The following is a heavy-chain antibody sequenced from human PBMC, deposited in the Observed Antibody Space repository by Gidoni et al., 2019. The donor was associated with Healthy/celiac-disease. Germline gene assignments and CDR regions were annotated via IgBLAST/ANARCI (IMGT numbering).Heavy chain of an antibody. CDR1: GASISSSSYS. CDR2: IYYGGST. CDR3: GRDIPGSYYKNPLVY. Sequence: QVQLQESGPRLVKPSGTLSLTCTVSGASISSSSYSWVWIRQPPGKGLEWIGSIYYGGSTYYNPSLKSRITISVDTSKNQFSLRLSSVTAADTAVYYCGRDIPGSYYKNPLVYWGQGTLVTVSS. V-gene: IGHV4-39*07. D-gene: IGHD3-10*01. J-gene: IGHJ4*02.